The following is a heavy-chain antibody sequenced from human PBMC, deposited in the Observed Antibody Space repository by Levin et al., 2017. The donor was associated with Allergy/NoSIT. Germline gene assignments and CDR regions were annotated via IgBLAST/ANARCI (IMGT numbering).Heavy chain of an antibody. Sequence: KAGGSLRLSCAASGFTFNTYTMNWVRQAPGKGLEWVSSISSSGSHIYFADSMKGRFAISRDNVKNSLFLEMNSLRDEDAAVYYCVRGDDAFDFWGHGTIVTVSS. CDR3: VRGDDAFDF. CDR2: ISSSGSHI. J-gene: IGHJ3*01. V-gene: IGHV3-21*01. CDR1: GFTFNTYT.